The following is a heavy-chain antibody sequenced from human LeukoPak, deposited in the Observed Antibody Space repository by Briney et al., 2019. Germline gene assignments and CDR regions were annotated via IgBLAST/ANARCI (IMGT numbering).Heavy chain of an antibody. Sequence: ASVKVSCKVSGYTLTELSMHWVRQAPGQGLEWMGWINPNNGGTNYAQKFQGRVTMTRGTSISTAYMELSRLRSDDTAVYYCARDWGHSDAFDIWGQGTMVTVSS. V-gene: IGHV1-2*02. D-gene: IGHD3-16*01. CDR3: ARDWGHSDAFDI. CDR1: GYTLTELS. J-gene: IGHJ3*02. CDR2: INPNNGGT.